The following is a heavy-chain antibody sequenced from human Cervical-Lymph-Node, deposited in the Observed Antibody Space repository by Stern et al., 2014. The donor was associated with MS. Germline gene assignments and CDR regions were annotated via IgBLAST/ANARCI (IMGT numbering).Heavy chain of an antibody. D-gene: IGHD6-13*01. CDR3: AGSITAVGTDAFDI. CDR1: GYIFISYG. J-gene: IGHJ3*02. Sequence: QVQLVQSGAEVKKPGASVKVSCKASGYIFISYGLSWVRQAPGQGLEWMGWISAYSGNTKYAQKFQGRVTMTTDTSTNTAYMELRSLRSDDTAVYYCAGSITAVGTDAFDIWGQGTTVTVSS. CDR2: ISAYSGNT. V-gene: IGHV1-18*01.